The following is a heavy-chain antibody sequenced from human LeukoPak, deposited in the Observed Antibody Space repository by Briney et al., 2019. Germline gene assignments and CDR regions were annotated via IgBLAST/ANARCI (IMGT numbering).Heavy chain of an antibody. CDR2: IYPGGSDT. Sequence: GESLKISCKGSGYSFTNYWIGWVRQMPGKGLEWMGIIYPGGSDTRHSPSFQGQVSISVDKSISTAYLQWSSLKASDTAIYYCARQGILTGYGFDYWGQGTLVTVSS. CDR1: GYSFTNYW. CDR3: ARQGILTGYGFDY. D-gene: IGHD3-9*01. J-gene: IGHJ4*02. V-gene: IGHV5-51*01.